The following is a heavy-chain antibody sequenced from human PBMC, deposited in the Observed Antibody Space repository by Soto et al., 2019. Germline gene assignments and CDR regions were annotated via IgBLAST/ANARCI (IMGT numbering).Heavy chain of an antibody. V-gene: IGHV3-23*01. CDR3: AKHLVGSSATRFDP. CDR2: ISGSSGST. CDR1: GFTFSSYA. D-gene: IGHD6-19*01. Sequence: PGGSLRLSCAASGFTFSSYAMSWVRQAPGKGLEWVSAISGSSGSTYYADSVKGRFTISRDNSKNTLYLQMNSLRAEDTAVYYCAKHLVGSSATRFDPWGQGTLVTVSS. J-gene: IGHJ5*02.